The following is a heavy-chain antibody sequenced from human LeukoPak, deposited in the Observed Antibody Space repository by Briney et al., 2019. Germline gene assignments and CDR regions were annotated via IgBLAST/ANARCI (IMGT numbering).Heavy chain of an antibody. CDR1: GDSISSSDNY. V-gene: IGHV4-39*01. J-gene: IGHJ4*02. Sequence: PSETLSLTCTVSGDSISSSDNYWGWIRQPPGKGLEWIRAFRYGGSTYYTPSLKSRVIISVDTSKNQFSLKLRPVTASDTAAYYCSRRTSNPVGAIDYWGQGTLVTVSS. D-gene: IGHD1-26*01. CDR3: SRRTSNPVGAIDY. CDR2: FRYGGST.